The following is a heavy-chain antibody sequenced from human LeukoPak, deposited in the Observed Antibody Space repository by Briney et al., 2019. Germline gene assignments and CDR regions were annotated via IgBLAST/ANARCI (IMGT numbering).Heavy chain of an antibody. V-gene: IGHV1-2*02. CDR2: INPNSGGT. CDR1: GYTFTRYY. D-gene: IGHD3-22*01. Sequence: ASVNVSCKASGYTFTRYYMHWVRQAPGQGLEWMGWINPNSGGTNYAQKFQGRVTMTRDTSISTAYMELSRLRSDDTAVYYCARDGDSSGYYYGYYYYYYMDVWGKGTTVSVSS. J-gene: IGHJ6*03. CDR3: ARDGDSSGYYYGYYYYYYMDV.